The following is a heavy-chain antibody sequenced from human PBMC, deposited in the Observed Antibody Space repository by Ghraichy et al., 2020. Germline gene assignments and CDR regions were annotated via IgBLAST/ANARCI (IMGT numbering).Heavy chain of an antibody. CDR3: ARGGGSSQLGYYYMDV. CDR1: GDSIRSYY. Sequence: SETLSLTCTVSGDSIRSYYWSWIRQPPGKGLEWIGYIYYSGSTNYNPSLKSRVTISVDTSKSQFSLKLSSVTAADTAVYYCARGGGSSQLGYYYMDVWGKGPTVTVSS. J-gene: IGHJ6*03. CDR2: IYYSGST. D-gene: IGHD6-13*01. V-gene: IGHV4-59*01.